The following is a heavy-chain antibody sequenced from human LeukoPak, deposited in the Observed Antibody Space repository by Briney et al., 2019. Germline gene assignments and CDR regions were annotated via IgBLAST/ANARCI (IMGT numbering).Heavy chain of an antibody. CDR2: ISGSGGST. CDR3: AKDGYCSSTSCQFDY. V-gene: IGHV3-23*01. J-gene: IGHJ4*02. D-gene: IGHD2-2*01. CDR1: GFTFSSYA. Sequence: GGSLRLSCAASGFTFSSYAMSWVRQAPGKGLEWVSAISGSGGSTYYADSVKGRFTISRYNSKNTLYLQMNSLRAEDTAVYYCAKDGYCSSTSCQFDYWGQGTLVTVSS.